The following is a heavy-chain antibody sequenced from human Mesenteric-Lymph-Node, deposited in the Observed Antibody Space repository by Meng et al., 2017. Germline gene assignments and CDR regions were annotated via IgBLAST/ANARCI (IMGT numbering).Heavy chain of an antibody. D-gene: IGHD5-18*01. CDR3: ARGIQLWSTFDY. J-gene: IGHJ4*02. V-gene: IGHV1-69*01. CDR1: GGTFSSYA. CDR2: IIPIFGTA. Sequence: VQLVQAGAEGKKQGSSVKVSCKASGGTFSSYAISWVRQAPGQGLEWMGGIIPIFGTANYAQKFQGRVTITADESTSTAYMELSGLRSEDTAVYYCARGIQLWSTFDYWGQGTLVTVSS.